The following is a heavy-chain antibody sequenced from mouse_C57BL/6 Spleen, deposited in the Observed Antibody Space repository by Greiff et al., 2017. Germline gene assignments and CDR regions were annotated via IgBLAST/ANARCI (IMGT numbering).Heavy chain of an antibody. J-gene: IGHJ1*03. CDR3: ALYDSYYDWYFDV. D-gene: IGHD2-3*01. Sequence: VQLQQPGAELVKPGASVKMSCKASGYTFTSYWITWVKQRPGQGLEWIGDIYPGSGSTNYNEKFKSKATLTVDTSSSTASMQLSSLTSEDSAVYYCALYDSYYDWYFDVWGTGTTVTVSS. CDR2: IYPGSGST. V-gene: IGHV1-55*01. CDR1: GYTFTSYW.